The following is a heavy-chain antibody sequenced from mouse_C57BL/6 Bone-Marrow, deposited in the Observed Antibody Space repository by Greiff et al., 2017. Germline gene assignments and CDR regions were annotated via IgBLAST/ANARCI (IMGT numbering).Heavy chain of an antibody. CDR3: ARKALYCSILYYYAMDY. J-gene: IGHJ4*01. V-gene: IGHV5-17*01. D-gene: IGHD1-1*01. Sequence: EVQVVESGGGLVKPGGSLKLSCAASGFTFSDYGMHWVRQAPEKGLEWVAYISSGSSTIYYADTVKGRFTISRDNAKNTLFLQMTSLSSEDTAMYYCARKALYCSILYYYAMDYWGQGTSVTVSS. CDR2: ISSGSSTI. CDR1: GFTFSDYG.